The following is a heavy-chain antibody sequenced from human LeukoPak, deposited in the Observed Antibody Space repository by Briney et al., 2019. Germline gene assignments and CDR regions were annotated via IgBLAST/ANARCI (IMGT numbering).Heavy chain of an antibody. CDR1: GGSISSYY. V-gene: IGHV4-59*01. CDR3: AREVKVGNTDTGYYFDY. Sequence: SETLSFTCTVSGGSISSYYWSWIRQPPGKGLEWIGYIYYSGSTNYNPSLKRRVTISVDTSKSQFSLKLNSVTAADTAVYYCAREVKVGNTDTGYYFDYWGQGILVTVSS. CDR2: IYYSGST. J-gene: IGHJ4*02. D-gene: IGHD2/OR15-2a*01.